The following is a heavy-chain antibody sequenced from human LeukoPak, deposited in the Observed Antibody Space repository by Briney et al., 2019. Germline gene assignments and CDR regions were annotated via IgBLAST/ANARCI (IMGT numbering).Heavy chain of an antibody. CDR2: IRYDGSNK. CDR3: ARRAGAYSHPYGY. V-gene: IGHV3-30*02. J-gene: IGHJ4*02. CDR1: GFTFSSYG. Sequence: PGGSLRLSCAASGFTFSSYGMHWVRQAPGKGLEWVAFIRYDGSNKYYADSVKGRFTISRDNSKNTLYLQMNSLRAEDTAVYYCARRAGAYSHPYGYWGQGTLVTVSS. D-gene: IGHD4/OR15-4a*01.